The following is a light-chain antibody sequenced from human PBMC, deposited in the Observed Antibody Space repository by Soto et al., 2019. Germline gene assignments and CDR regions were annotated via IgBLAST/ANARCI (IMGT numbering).Light chain of an antibody. Sequence: DVPMTQSPSSLSAFVGDRVTITCRASEGIAPYLAWFQQKPGKVPKLLIYATSTLQSGVPSRFSGSGSGTECTLTISSLQPEEVATYYCQKYNSAPLPFGGGTKVEIK. CDR3: QKYNSAPLP. CDR2: ATS. CDR1: EGIAPY. J-gene: IGKJ4*01. V-gene: IGKV1-27*01.